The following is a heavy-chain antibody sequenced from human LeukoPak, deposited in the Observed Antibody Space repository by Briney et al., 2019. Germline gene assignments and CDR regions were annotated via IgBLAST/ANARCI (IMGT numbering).Heavy chain of an antibody. J-gene: IGHJ4*02. CDR2: ISTNSGGT. Sequence: ASVKVSCTSYGYTFTGYYMYWVRQAPGQGLEWMGWISTNSGGTNYAQKFQGRVSMTRDTSISTVYMELSRLTSDDTAVYYCARDALGGFDYWGQGTLVTVSS. CDR3: ARDALGGFDY. V-gene: IGHV1-2*02. CDR1: GYTFTGYY. D-gene: IGHD3-16*01.